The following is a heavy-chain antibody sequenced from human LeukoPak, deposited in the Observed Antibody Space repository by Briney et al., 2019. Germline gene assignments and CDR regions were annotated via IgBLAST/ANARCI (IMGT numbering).Heavy chain of an antibody. CDR1: GGSFSVYY. Sequence: ASETLSLTCTVYGGSFSVYYWSWIRQPPGKGLEWIGEINYSGSTNYNPSLKSRVTISVDTSRNQFSLKLRSVTAADTAIYYCARGGEGYHFGSASQDYWGQGTLVTVSS. CDR3: ARGGEGYHFGSASQDY. CDR2: INYSGST. D-gene: IGHD3-10*01. J-gene: IGHJ4*02. V-gene: IGHV4-34*01.